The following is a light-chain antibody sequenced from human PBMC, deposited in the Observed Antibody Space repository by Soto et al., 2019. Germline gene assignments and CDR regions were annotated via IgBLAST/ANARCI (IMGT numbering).Light chain of an antibody. J-gene: IGKJ1*01. V-gene: IGKV3-20*01. Sequence: EVVLTQSPGTVSLSPGERDTLSCRASQNVTSNYLAWYQQKPGQAPRLLIYAASSRATGIPDRFSGSGSGTDCTFSIGRLEPEELAVYGCQQYGSGVTLTLGRATNVEIK. CDR2: AAS. CDR3: QQYGSGVTLT. CDR1: QNVTSNY.